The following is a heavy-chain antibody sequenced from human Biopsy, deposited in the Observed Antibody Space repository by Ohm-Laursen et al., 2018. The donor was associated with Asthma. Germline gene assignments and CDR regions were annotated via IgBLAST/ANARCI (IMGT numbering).Heavy chain of an antibody. CDR2: IYSGETS. D-gene: IGHD6-19*01. J-gene: IGHJ4*02. CDR3: ARGDSSGWSHYYFDY. Sequence: SLRLSCAASGFTVSRDHMFWVRQAPGKGLEWVSVIYSGETSHTADSVRGRFTISRDFSKNTLHLQMHSLRVEDTAVYYCARGDSSGWSHYYFDYWGQGTLVTVSS. CDR1: GFTVSRDH. V-gene: IGHV3-53*01.